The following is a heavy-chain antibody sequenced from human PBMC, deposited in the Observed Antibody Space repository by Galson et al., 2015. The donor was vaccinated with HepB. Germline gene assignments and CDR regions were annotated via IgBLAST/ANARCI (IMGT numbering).Heavy chain of an antibody. D-gene: IGHD3-22*01. J-gene: IGHJ5*02. CDR3: ARGRGDYYDSSGYYTSWFDP. CDR2: IWYDGSNK. V-gene: IGHV3-33*08. Sequence: SLRLSCAASGFTFSSYGMHWVRQAPGKGLEWVAVIWYDGSNKYYADSVKGRFTISRDNSKNTLYLQMNSLRAEDTAVYYCARGRGDYYDSSGYYTSWFDPWGQGTLVTVSS. CDR1: GFTFSSYG.